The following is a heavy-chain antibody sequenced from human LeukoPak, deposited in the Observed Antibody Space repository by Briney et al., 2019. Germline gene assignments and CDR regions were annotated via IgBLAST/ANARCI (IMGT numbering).Heavy chain of an antibody. CDR1: GISVSSDSYY. CDR2: VFYIGTT. CDR3: ARVEGYCSGGSCYPYIFDY. V-gene: IGHV4-61*01. Sequence: SETLCLTCTVSGISVSSDSYYWSWIRQPPGKGLEWIGYVFYIGTTNYNPSLKSRVTISGDTSKNQFSLKLSSVTAADTAVYYCARVEGYCSGGSCYPYIFDYWGQGTLVTVSS. J-gene: IGHJ4*02. D-gene: IGHD2-15*01.